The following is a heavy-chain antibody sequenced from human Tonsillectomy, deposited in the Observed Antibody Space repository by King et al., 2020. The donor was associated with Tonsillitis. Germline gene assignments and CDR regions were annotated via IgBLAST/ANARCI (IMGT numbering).Heavy chain of an antibody. V-gene: IGHV4-31*03. CDR3: ARGTGTSYDY. J-gene: IGHJ4*02. Sequence: QLQESGPGLVKPSQTLSLTCTVAGGSISSGGYYWSWIRQHPGKGLEWIGYIYYSWTTYYNPSLKSRVTISADTAKNQVSLKVSSVTAADTAVYYCARGTGTSYDYWGQGTLVTVSS. D-gene: IGHD1-7*01. CDR1: GGSISSGGYY. CDR2: IYYSWTT.